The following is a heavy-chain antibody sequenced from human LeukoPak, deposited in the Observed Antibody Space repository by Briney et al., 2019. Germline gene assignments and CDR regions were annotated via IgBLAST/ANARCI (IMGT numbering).Heavy chain of an antibody. Sequence: GGSLRLSCGVSGSSFSGYGMSWVRQAPGKGLEWVSAISGSGGSTYYADSVKGRFTISRDNSKNTLYLQMNSLRAEDTAVYYCAKRALYSSSLGDAFDIWGQGTMVTVSS. D-gene: IGHD6-13*01. CDR2: ISGSGGST. J-gene: IGHJ3*02. CDR3: AKRALYSSSLGDAFDI. V-gene: IGHV3-23*01. CDR1: GSSFSGYG.